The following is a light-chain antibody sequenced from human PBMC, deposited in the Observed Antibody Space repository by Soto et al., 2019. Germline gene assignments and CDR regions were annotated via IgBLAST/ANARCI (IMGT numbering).Light chain of an antibody. V-gene: IGLV2-11*01. CDR1: SSDVGGYNY. J-gene: IGLJ3*02. CDR2: DVS. CDR3: CSYAGSYSRV. Sequence: QSALTQPRSVSGSPGQSVTISCTGTSSDVGGYNYVSWYQHDPGKAPKLMISDVSKWPSGVPDRFSGSKSGNTASLTISGLQAEDEADYYCCSYAGSYSRVFGGGTKLTVL.